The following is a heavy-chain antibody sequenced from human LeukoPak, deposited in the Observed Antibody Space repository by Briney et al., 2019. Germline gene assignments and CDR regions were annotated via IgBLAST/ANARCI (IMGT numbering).Heavy chain of an antibody. Sequence: PGGSLRLSCAASGFTVSSNYMSWVRQAPGKGPEWVSVIYSGGSTYYADSVKGRFTISRDNSKNTLYLQMNSLRAEDTAVYYCAKGRGYSSSSGDFDYWGQGTLVTVSS. CDR2: IYSGGST. CDR3: AKGRGYSSSSGDFDY. CDR1: GFTVSSNY. J-gene: IGHJ4*02. V-gene: IGHV3-53*01. D-gene: IGHD6-6*01.